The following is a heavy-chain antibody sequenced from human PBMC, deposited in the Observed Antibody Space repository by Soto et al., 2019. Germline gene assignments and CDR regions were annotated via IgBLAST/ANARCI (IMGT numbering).Heavy chain of an antibody. V-gene: IGHV5-51*01. Sequence: PGESLKISCKGSGYSFTTYWIGWVRQMPGKGLEWMGIVYPGDSDTRYSPSFQGQVTISADKSISIAYLQWSSLKASDTALYYCARRRNDKPYFDYWGQGTRVTVSS. D-gene: IGHD3-22*01. J-gene: IGHJ4*02. CDR1: GYSFTTYW. CDR2: VYPGDSDT. CDR3: ARRRNDKPYFDY.